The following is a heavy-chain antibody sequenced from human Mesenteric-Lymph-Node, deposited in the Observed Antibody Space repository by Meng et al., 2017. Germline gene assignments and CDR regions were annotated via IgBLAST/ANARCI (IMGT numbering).Heavy chain of an antibody. V-gene: IGHV3-21*04. CDR1: GFTFSSYS. Sequence: GESLKISCAASGFTFSSYSMNWVRQAPGKGLEWVSSISSSGSTIYYADSVKGRFTISRDNAKNSLYLQMNSLRAEDTAVYYCARAHLRRGPGHYYYYGMDVWGQGTMVTVSS. D-gene: IGHD5-12*01. CDR2: ISSSGSTI. J-gene: IGHJ6*02. CDR3: ARAHLRRGPGHYYYYGMDV.